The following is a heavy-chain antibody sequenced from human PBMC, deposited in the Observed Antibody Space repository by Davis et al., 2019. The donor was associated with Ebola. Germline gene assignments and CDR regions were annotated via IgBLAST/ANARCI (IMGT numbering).Heavy chain of an antibody. CDR2: ISGDGGHT. J-gene: IGHJ6*02. CDR1: GFTFSTYA. CDR3: AKNGDVMGLRPLGMDV. Sequence: GGSLRLSCAASGFTFSTYALTWVRQAPGKGLEWVSVISGDGGHTYYADSVKGRITISRDNSKNTLYLQMNSLRAEDTAVYYCAKNGDVMGLRPLGMDVWGQGTTVIVSS. D-gene: IGHD3-10*01. V-gene: IGHV3-23*01.